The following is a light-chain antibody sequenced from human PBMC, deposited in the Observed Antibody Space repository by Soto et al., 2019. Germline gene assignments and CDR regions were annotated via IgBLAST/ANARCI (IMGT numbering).Light chain of an antibody. CDR1: QSVSSS. J-gene: IGKJ1*01. CDR2: DAS. CDR3: QQSNNWPKT. Sequence: EIVMTQSPATLSVSPGETATLSCRASQSVSSSLAWYQQKPGQAPRLLISDASTRAAGLPARFRGSGSGTEFTLTISSLQSEDFAVYFCQQSNNWPKTFGQGTKVEMK. V-gene: IGKV3-15*01.